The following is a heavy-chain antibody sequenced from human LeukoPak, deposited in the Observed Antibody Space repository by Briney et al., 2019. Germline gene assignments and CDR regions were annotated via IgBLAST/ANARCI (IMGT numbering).Heavy chain of an antibody. V-gene: IGHV1-69*06. CDR1: GGTFSSYA. CDR3: ASGGYSYAPFGY. CDR2: IIPIFGTA. Sequence: GASVKVSCKASGGTFSSYAISWVRQAPGQGLEWMGGIIPIFGTANYAQKFQGRVTITADKSTSTAYMELSSLRSEDTAVYYCASGGYSYAPFGYWGQGTLVTVSS. J-gene: IGHJ4*02. D-gene: IGHD5-18*01.